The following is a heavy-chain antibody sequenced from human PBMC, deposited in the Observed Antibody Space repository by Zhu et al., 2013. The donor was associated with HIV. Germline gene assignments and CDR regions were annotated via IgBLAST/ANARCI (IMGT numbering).Heavy chain of an antibody. V-gene: IGHV1-69*06. CDR1: GGTFSSYA. Sequence: QVQLVQSGAEVKKPGSSVKVSCKASGGTFSSYAISWVRQAPGQGLEWMGGIIPIFGTANYAQKFQGRVTITADKSTSTAYMELSSLRSEDTAVYYCASRYYYDSSGYFDAFDIWGQGTMVTVSS. CDR2: IIPIFGTA. CDR3: ASRYYYDSSGYFDAFDI. J-gene: IGHJ3*02. D-gene: IGHD3-22*01.